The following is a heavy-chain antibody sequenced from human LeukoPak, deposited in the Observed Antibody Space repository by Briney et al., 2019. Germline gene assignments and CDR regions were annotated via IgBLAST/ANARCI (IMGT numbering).Heavy chain of an antibody. CDR3: VRDVLYYYGAERLFWFDP. J-gene: IGHJ5*02. CDR1: EFSFSSYW. Sequence: GGSLRLSCEDSEFSFSSYWMSWVRQAPGKGLEWVAKIKQDGSEKYYVDSVKGRFTISRDNAKNSMYLLMNSLRVEDTAVYYCVRDVLYYYGAERLFWFDPWGQGALVTVSS. CDR2: IKQDGSEK. V-gene: IGHV3-7*01. D-gene: IGHD3-10*01.